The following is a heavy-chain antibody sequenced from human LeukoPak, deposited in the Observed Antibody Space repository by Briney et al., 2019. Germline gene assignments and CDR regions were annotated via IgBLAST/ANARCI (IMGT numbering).Heavy chain of an antibody. Sequence: SETLSLTCTVSRGSISSYYWSWIRQPPGKGLEWIGYIYYSGSTNYNPSLKSRVSISVDTSKNQFSLKLSSVTAADTAVYYCARTGSTVTMLYPFDHWGQGTLVTVSS. CDR2: IYYSGST. V-gene: IGHV4-59*01. CDR1: RGSISSYY. J-gene: IGHJ4*02. D-gene: IGHD4-17*01. CDR3: ARTGSTVTMLYPFDH.